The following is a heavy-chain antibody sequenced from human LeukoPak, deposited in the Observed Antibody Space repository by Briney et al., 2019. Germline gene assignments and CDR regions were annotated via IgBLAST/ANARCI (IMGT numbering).Heavy chain of an antibody. CDR1: GGTFSSYT. CDR3: ARDPGDGYNLDY. V-gene: IGHV1-69*04. J-gene: IGHJ4*02. D-gene: IGHD5-24*01. CDR2: IIPILGIA. Sequence: SVKVSRKASGGTFSSYTISWVRQAPGQGLEWMGRIIPILGIANYAQKFQGRVTITADKSTNTAYMELSSLRSEDTAVYYCARDPGDGYNLDYWGQGTLVTVSS.